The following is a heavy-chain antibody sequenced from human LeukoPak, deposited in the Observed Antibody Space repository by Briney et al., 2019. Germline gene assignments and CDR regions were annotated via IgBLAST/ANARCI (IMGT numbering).Heavy chain of an antibody. CDR1: GFTFTSYD. J-gene: IGHJ6*02. D-gene: IGHD4-17*01. CDR3: ARGIFGDFSRMDV. Sequence: GGSLRLSCVASGFTFTSYDMHWVRQGTGKGLEWVSAIGVRGDTYYPGSVMGRFTISRDNAKNSLYLQMNSLRGGDMAVYYCARGIFGDFSRMDVWGQGTTVTVFS. CDR2: IGVRGDT. V-gene: IGHV3-13*01.